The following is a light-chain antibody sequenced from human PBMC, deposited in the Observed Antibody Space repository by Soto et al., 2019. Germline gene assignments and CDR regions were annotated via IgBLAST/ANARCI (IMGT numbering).Light chain of an antibody. J-gene: IGLJ1*01. CDR1: SSDVGGYNY. CDR3: SSYSRTTTLGV. V-gene: IGLV2-14*01. Sequence: QSVLTQPASVSGSPGQSITISCTGTSSDVGGYNYVSWYQQHPGNTPKLIIFDVNNRPSGVSNRFSASKSGSTASLTIAGLQAEDEADYYCSSYSRTTTLGVFGTRTKLTVL. CDR2: DVN.